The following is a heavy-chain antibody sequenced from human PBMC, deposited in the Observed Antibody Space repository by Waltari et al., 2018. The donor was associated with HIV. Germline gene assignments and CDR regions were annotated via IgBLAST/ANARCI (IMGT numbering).Heavy chain of an antibody. D-gene: IGHD3-3*01. CDR3: VVSRRGAIIGDH. V-gene: IGHV1-8*01. J-gene: IGHJ4*02. CDR1: GYTFTQYD. Sequence: VQLVQSGATLREPGASVKVSCKTSGYTFTQYDVNWVRQATGQGLQWMGWMNSDSGNTGYAQEFKGRVNMTRDTSTKIVYMELTTLNREDTALYYCVVSRRGAIIGDHWGQGTQVTVSS. CDR2: MNSDSGNT.